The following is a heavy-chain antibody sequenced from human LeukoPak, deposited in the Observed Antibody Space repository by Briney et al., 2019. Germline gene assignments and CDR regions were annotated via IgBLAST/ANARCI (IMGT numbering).Heavy chain of an antibody. V-gene: IGHV1-2*06. Sequence: GASVKVSCKASGYTFTAYYMYWVRQAPGQGLECMGRINPNSGGTNYAQKFQGRVTMTRDTSISTAYMELSRLRSDDTAVYYCARGGSGSYFSWLDPWGQGTLVTVSS. J-gene: IGHJ5*02. CDR2: INPNSGGT. CDR3: ARGGSGSYFSWLDP. CDR1: GYTFTAYY. D-gene: IGHD3-10*01.